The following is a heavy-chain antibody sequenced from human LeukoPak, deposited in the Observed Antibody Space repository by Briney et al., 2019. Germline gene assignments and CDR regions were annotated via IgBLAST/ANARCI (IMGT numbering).Heavy chain of an antibody. Sequence: SETLSLTCTVSGGSISSYYWSWIRQPPGKGLEWIGYIYYSGSTNYNPSLRSRVTISVDTSKNQFSLKLSSVTAADTAVYYCARRDDIVATYGYWGQGTLVTVSS. CDR3: ARRDDIVATYGY. J-gene: IGHJ4*02. CDR2: IYYSGST. V-gene: IGHV4-59*12. CDR1: GGSISSYY. D-gene: IGHD5-12*01.